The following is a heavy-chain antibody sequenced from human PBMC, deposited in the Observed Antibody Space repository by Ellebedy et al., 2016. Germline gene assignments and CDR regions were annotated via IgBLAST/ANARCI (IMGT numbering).Heavy chain of an antibody. CDR2: ISYDGSNK. CDR3: ARVRAQDYYDSSGYYYNYYYYGMDV. J-gene: IGHJ6*02. Sequence: GESLKISXAASGFTFSSYAMHWVRQAPGKGLEWVAVISYDGSNKYYADSVKGRFTISRDNSKNTLYLQMNSLRAEDTAVYYCARVRAQDYYDSSGYYYNYYYYGMDVWGQGTTVTVSS. D-gene: IGHD3-22*01. CDR1: GFTFSSYA. V-gene: IGHV3-30-3*01.